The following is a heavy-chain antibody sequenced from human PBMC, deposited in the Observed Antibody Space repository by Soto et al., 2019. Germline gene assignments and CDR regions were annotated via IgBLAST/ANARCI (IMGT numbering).Heavy chain of an antibody. CDR3: ARARYYYDSSGYPLH. V-gene: IGHV1-18*01. D-gene: IGHD3-22*01. CDR2: ISAYNGNT. CDR1: GYTFTSYG. Sequence: QVQLVQSGAEVKKPGASVKVSCKASGYTFTSYGISWVRQAPGQGLEWMGWISAYNGNTNYAQKLQGRVTMTTDTSTSIAYMELRSLRSDDTAVYYCARARYYYDSSGYPLHWGQGTLVTVSS. J-gene: IGHJ4*02.